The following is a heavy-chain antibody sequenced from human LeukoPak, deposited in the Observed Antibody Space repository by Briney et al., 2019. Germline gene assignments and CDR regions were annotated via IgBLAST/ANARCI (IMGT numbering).Heavy chain of an antibody. CDR3: AKDGGLWVSAHWGDS. V-gene: IGHV3-23*01. Sequence: PGGSLRLSCAASGFTFSSYAITWVRQAPGKGLEWVSAVSSNGAKTYYADSVKGRFTISRDNYKNMVFLQMNSLRAEDTAVYYCAKDGGLWVSAHWGDSWGRGTLVTVSS. J-gene: IGHJ4*02. CDR1: GFTFSSYA. D-gene: IGHD7-27*01. CDR2: VSSNGAKT.